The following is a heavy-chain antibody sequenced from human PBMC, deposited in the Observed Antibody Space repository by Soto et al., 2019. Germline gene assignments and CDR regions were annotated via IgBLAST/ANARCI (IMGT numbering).Heavy chain of an antibody. D-gene: IGHD4-17*01. CDR2: ISNTGITP. J-gene: IGHJ4*02. CDR1: EFTFSDYS. V-gene: IGHV3-23*01. CDR3: AKGPTVAPDYFEC. Sequence: PGGSLRLSCATSEFTFSDYSMTCVRQAPGKGLEWVSTISNTGITPYYADSVKGRFTISRDNSMQSLYLQMNRLRAEDTAVYYCAKGPTVAPDYFECWGQGTLVNVSS.